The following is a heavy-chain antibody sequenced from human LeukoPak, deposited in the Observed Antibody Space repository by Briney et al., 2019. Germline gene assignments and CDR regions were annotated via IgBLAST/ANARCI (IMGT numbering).Heavy chain of an antibody. CDR1: GGSISSRTYY. V-gene: IGHV4-39*07. CDR3: ARYSSGWFPGAKDAFDI. Sequence: SETLSLTCTVSGGSISSRTYYWGWIRQPPGKGLEWIGTIYYSGTTYYNPSLKSRVTISLDTSKNQFSLKLSSVTAADTAIYYCARYSSGWFPGAKDAFDIWGQGTMVTVSS. CDR2: IYYSGTT. J-gene: IGHJ3*02. D-gene: IGHD6-19*01.